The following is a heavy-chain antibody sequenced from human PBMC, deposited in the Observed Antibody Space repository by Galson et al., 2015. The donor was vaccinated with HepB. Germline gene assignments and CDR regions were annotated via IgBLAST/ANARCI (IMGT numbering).Heavy chain of an antibody. Sequence: SLRLSCAASEFTFSGYWMSWVRQAPGKGLEWVALIKEDGSENYYVDSVKGRFTASRDNAKSSLYLQMNSLRAEDTAVYYCARVTGRSSGVWGQGTLVTVSS. CDR3: ARVTGRSSGV. CDR1: EFTFSGYW. V-gene: IGHV3-7*01. CDR2: IKEDGSEN. J-gene: IGHJ4*02. D-gene: IGHD6-19*01.